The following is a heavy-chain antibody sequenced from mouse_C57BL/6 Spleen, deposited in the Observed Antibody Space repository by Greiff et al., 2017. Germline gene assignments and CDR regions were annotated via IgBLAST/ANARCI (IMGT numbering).Heavy chain of an antibody. CDR2: IYPGDGDT. J-gene: IGHJ2*01. V-gene: IGHV1-82*01. Sequence: QVQLQQSGPELVKPGASVKISCKASGYAFSSSWMNWVKQRPGKGLEWIGRIYPGDGDTNYNGKFKGKATLTADKSSSTAYMQLSSLTSEDSAVYCCARSTEDYWGQGTTLTVSS. CDR1: GYAFSSSW. CDR3: ARSTEDY.